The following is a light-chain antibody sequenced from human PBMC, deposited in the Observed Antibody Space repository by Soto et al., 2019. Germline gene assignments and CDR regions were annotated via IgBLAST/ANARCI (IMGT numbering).Light chain of an antibody. J-gene: IGKJ2*01. CDR3: QQYGRSPLLYT. Sequence: ENVLTQSPGTLSLSPGERATLSCRASQSVTSNFLAWYQQKSGQAPRLLIYGASTRAAGVPDRFSGSGSETDFTLTIAGLEPEDFAVYYCQQYGRSPLLYTFGQGTKL. V-gene: IGKV3-20*01. CDR1: QSVTSNF. CDR2: GAS.